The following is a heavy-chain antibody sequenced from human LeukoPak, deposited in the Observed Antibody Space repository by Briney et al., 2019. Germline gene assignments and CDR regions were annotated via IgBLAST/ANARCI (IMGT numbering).Heavy chain of an antibody. D-gene: IGHD3-10*01. CDR1: GYTFTSYY. CDR3: ARNLALPMVRGVTLDY. CDR2: INPSGGST. V-gene: IGHV1-46*01. J-gene: IGHJ4*02. Sequence: ASVKVSCKASGYTFTSYYMHWVRQAPGQGLEWMGIINPSGGSTSYAQKFQGRVTMTRDTSISTAYMELSRLRSDDTAVYYCARNLALPMVRGVTLDYWGQGTLVTVSS.